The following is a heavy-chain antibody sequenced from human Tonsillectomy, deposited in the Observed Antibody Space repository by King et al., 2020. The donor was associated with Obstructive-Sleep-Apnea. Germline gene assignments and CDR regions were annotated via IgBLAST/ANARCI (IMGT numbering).Heavy chain of an antibody. V-gene: IGHV3-21*01. Sequence: VQLVESGGGLVKPGGSLRLSCSALGFTFSSYSMNWVRQAPGKGLEWGSSISDSGTFKFYSDSLMGRFTISRDNAENSLYLQMNSLRDEDTAVYFCAREGSRFRDALDFWGQGTLVTVSS. CDR1: GFTFSSYS. D-gene: IGHD3-3*01. CDR2: ISDSGTFK. CDR3: AREGSRFRDALDF. J-gene: IGHJ3*01.